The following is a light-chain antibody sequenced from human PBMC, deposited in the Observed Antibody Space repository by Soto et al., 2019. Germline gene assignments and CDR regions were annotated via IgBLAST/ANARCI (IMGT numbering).Light chain of an antibody. J-gene: IGKJ1*01. CDR1: QSVSRN. Sequence: EIVLTQSPATLSLSPWERATLSCRASQSVSRNLAWYQQKPGQAPRLLIYGASSRATGIPDRFSGSGSGTDFTLTINRLEPEDFAVYSCQQYGSSTQTFGQGTKVDIK. CDR3: QQYGSSTQT. CDR2: GAS. V-gene: IGKV3-20*01.